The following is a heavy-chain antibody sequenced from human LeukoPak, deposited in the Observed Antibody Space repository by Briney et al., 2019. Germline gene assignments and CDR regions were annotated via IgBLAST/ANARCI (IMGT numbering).Heavy chain of an antibody. CDR3: ARGARATADAFDI. CDR1: GGSIRGSDSYY. V-gene: IGHV4-39*07. J-gene: IGHJ3*02. Sequence: SETLSLTCTVSGGSIRGSDSYYWGFIRQPPGKGLEWIASIYYSGNTYYNPPLKSRVTISVDPSKNHFSLKVTSVTAADTAVYFCARGARATADAFDIWGQGTMVTVSS. D-gene: IGHD1-26*01. CDR2: IYYSGNT.